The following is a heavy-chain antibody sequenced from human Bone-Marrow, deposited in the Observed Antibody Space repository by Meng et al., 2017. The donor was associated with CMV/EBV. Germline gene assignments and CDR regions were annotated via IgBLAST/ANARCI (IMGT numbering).Heavy chain of an antibody. CDR3: AGRRPGGGDCDY. J-gene: IGHJ4*02. D-gene: IGHD3-16*01. CDR1: GASINKYN. Sequence: QGQTQQSEPALVKPSATLSLTSIVSGASINKYNWHWVRKTAGQGLEWIGFIQVIGHNVYHPSLKSRVTVSLDASKGLFSLTLNSATAADTATYYGAGRRPGGGDCDYWGQGILVTVSS. CDR2: IQVIGHN. V-gene: IGHV4-4*07.